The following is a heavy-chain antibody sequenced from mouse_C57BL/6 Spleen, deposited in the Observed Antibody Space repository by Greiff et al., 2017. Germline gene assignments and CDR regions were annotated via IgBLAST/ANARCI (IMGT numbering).Heavy chain of an antibody. CDR1: GYSITSGYY. Sequence: EVHLVESGPGLVKPSQSLSLTCSVTGYSITSGYYWNWIRQFPGNKLEWMGYISYDGSNNYNPSLKNRISITRDTSKNKFFLKLNSVTTGDTATYYCARFLQDYAMDYWGQGTSVTVSA. J-gene: IGHJ4*01. CDR3: ARFLQDYAMDY. V-gene: IGHV3-6*01. CDR2: ISYDGSN.